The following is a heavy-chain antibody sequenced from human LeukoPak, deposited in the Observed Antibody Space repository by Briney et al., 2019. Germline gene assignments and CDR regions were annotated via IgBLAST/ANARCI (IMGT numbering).Heavy chain of an antibody. CDR2: ISYDGSKI. V-gene: IGHV3-30-3*01. CDR3: ARESGWGLPHAFDF. CDR1: GFTFSSYP. D-gene: IGHD3-3*01. Sequence: GGSLRLSCAASGFTFSSYPLHWVRQAPGKGTEWVTLISYDGSKIYYADSVKGRFTISRDNSKNTLYLQMNSLRAEDTAVYYCARESGWGLPHAFDFWGQGTMITVSS. J-gene: IGHJ3*01.